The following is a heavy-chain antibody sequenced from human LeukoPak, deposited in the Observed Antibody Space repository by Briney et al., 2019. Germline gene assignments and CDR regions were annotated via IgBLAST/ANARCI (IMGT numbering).Heavy chain of an antibody. CDR2: INHSGST. V-gene: IGHV4-34*01. Sequence: PSETLSLTCAVYGGSFSGYYWSWIRQPPGKGLEWIGEINHSGSTNYNPSLKSRVTISVDTSKNQFSLKLSSVIAADTAVYYCARGYSSSWYPNYYFDYWGQGTLVTVSS. J-gene: IGHJ4*02. CDR1: GGSFSGYY. D-gene: IGHD6-13*01. CDR3: ARGYSSSWYPNYYFDY.